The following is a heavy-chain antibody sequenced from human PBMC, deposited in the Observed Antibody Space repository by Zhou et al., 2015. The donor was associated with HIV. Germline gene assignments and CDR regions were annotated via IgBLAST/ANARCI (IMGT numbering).Heavy chain of an antibody. CDR2: VIPIFGTA. D-gene: IGHD5-18*01. J-gene: IGHJ5*02. Sequence: QVELVQSGAEVKKPGSSVKVSCKASGGSFSSFDISWVRQAPGQGLEWMGGVIPIFGTANYAQKFQGRVTITADKSTSTAYMELSSLRSEDTAVYYCAPSGDLRGYSYGLSEAPWGQGTPGHRLL. CDR3: APSGDLRGYSYGLSEAP. V-gene: IGHV1-69*06. CDR1: GGSFSSFD.